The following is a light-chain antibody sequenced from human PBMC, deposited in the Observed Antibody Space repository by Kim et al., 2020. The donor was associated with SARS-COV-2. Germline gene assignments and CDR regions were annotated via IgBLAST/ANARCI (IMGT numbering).Light chain of an antibody. CDR1: RSVSSN. Sequence: EIVMTQSPVTLSVSPGGRATLSCRASRSVSSNLAWYQHKPGQAPRVLIYGTSTRATGIPARFSGSGSGTEFTLTISSLQSGDSAVYYCHQYNTWPPGTFGQGTKLAI. CDR2: GTS. V-gene: IGKV3-15*01. J-gene: IGKJ2*01. CDR3: HQYNTWPPGT.